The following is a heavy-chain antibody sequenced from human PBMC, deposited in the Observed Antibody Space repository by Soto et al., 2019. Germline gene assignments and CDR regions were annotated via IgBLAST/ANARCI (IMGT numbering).Heavy chain of an antibody. CDR3: AKTIEMATIRPFGY. CDR2: LSGGGSTT. Sequence: PGGSLRLSCAASGFTFYSYAMTWVRQAPGKGLEWVSALSGGGSTTYYADSVKGRFTISRHNSKNTLYLQMNSLRAEDTAVYYCAKTIEMATIRPFGYWGQGTVVTVSS. J-gene: IGHJ4*02. V-gene: IGHV3-23*01. D-gene: IGHD5-12*01. CDR1: GFTFYSYA.